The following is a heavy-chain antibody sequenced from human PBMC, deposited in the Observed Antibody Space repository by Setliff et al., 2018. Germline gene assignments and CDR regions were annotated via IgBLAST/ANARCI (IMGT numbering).Heavy chain of an antibody. CDR3: ARGEHIVSGDFYHYIDV. Sequence: ASVKVSCKASGYTLTNYYMHWVRQAPGQGLEWMGWMNPNSGNTGYAQKFQGRVTMTRNTSISTAYMELSSLRSEDTAVYYCARGEHIVSGDFYHYIDVWGKGTTVTVSS. CDR1: GYTLTNYY. J-gene: IGHJ6*03. D-gene: IGHD2-15*01. CDR2: MNPNSGNT. V-gene: IGHV1-8*02.